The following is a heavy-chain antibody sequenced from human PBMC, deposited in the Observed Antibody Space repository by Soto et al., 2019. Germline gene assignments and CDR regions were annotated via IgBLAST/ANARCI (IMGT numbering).Heavy chain of an antibody. J-gene: IGHJ4*02. V-gene: IGHV2-5*01. D-gene: IGHD2-2*03. Sequence: QITLKESGPTLVKPTQTLTLTCTFSGFSLTTGAVGVGWIRQPPGKALEWLALVYATTDIRYSPSLKNRLTITQDTSKNQVVLTLTNMDPAHTATYSCAHGLSVGSTYSFAYWGQGTLVTVSS. CDR2: VYATTDI. CDR1: GFSLTTGAVG. CDR3: AHGLSVGSTYSFAY.